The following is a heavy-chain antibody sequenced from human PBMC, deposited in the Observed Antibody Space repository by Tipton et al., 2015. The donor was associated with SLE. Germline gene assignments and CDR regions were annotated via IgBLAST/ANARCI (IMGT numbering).Heavy chain of an antibody. CDR1: GVSMSSHY. D-gene: IGHD6-6*01. CDR3: AREDEYSSSPGSFDF. J-gene: IGHJ3*01. V-gene: IGHV4-59*11. CDR2: IYYSGST. Sequence: TLSLTCTVSGVSMSSHYWSWIRQPPGKGLEWIGHIYYSGSTNYNPSLKSRVTISVDTSKNQFSLTLTSLIAADTAVYYCAREDEYSSSPGSFDFWGRGTMVTVSS.